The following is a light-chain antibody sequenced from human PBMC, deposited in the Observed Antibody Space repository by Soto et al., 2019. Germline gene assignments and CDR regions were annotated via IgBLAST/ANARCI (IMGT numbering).Light chain of an antibody. CDR1: QYVDGNY. CDR2: ATS. Sequence: EVVLTQSPGTLSLSPGERATLSCRASQYVDGNYLSWFQQKRSQPPRVLVFATSSRATGTPIRFSGSGSGTDFTLTISRVEPEDFAVYYCQQYGGSPPAYTFGLGTRLEI. J-gene: IGKJ2*01. CDR3: QQYGGSPPAYT. V-gene: IGKV3-20*01.